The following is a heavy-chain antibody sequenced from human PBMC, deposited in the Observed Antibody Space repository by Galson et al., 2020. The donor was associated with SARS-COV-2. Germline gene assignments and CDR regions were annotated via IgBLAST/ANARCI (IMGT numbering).Heavy chain of an antibody. Sequence: IGWVRQMPGKGLEWMGIIYAGNSDTRYSPSFQGQVTISADKSSSTAYLQWSSLKASDTAMYYCARQGDSSGWSYDSWGQGTLVTVSS. V-gene: IGHV5-51*01. D-gene: IGHD6-19*01. CDR3: ARQGDSSGWSYDS. J-gene: IGHJ4*02. CDR2: IYAGNSDT.